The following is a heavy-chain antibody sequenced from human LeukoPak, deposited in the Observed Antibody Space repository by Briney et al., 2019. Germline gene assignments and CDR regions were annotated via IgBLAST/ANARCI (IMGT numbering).Heavy chain of an antibody. CDR3: AKELLSSSSAFDY. CDR2: IRYDGSNK. D-gene: IGHD6-6*01. CDR1: GFTFSSYG. J-gene: IGHJ4*02. V-gene: IGHV3-30*02. Sequence: GGCLRLSCAASGFTFSSYGMHWVRQAPGKGLEWVAFIRYDGSNKYYADSVKGRFTISRDNSKNTLYLQMNSLRAEDTAVYYCAKELLSSSSAFDYWGQGTLVTVSS.